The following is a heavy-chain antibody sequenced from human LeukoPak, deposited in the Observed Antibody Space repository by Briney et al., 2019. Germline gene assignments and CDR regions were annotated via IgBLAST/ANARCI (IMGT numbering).Heavy chain of an antibody. J-gene: IGHJ3*02. D-gene: IGHD2-15*01. V-gene: IGHV3-30*02. Sequence: GGSLRLSCAASGFTFSSYGMHWVRQAPGKGLEWVAFIRYDGSNKYYADSVKGRFTISRDNSKNTLYLQMNSLRAEDTAVYYCARICSGGSCYGAFDIWGQGTMVTVSS. CDR3: ARICSGGSCYGAFDI. CDR1: GFTFSSYG. CDR2: IRYDGSNK.